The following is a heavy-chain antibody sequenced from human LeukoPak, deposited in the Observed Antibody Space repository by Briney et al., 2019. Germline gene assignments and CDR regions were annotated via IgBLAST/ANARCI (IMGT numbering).Heavy chain of an antibody. J-gene: IGHJ4*02. V-gene: IGHV3-7*01. CDR1: SFTFSSYV. D-gene: IGHD6-25*01. CDR3: ARGSSAAAESYFDS. CDR2: IKQGGNEI. Sequence: GGSLRLSCGASSFTFSSYVMTWVRQAPGKGLEWVANIKQGGNEIHYVESVKGRFTISRDNAKNSLYLQMNSLRAEDTAIYYCARGSSAAAESYFDSWGQGTLVTVSS.